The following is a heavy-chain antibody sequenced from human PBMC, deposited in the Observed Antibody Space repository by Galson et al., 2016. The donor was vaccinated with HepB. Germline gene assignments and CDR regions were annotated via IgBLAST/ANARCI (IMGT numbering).Heavy chain of an antibody. V-gene: IGHV3-7*01. CDR3: ARGWRTYYRYFEH. CDR1: GLTFSDYW. CDR2: INQDGSET. Sequence: SLRLSCAVSGLTFSDYWMSWVRQAPGKGLEWVANINQDGSETYYLDSVMGRFTISRDNAKNSLYLQMNSLRGEDTAVYYCARGWRTYYRYFEHWGQGALVSVSS. J-gene: IGHJ1*01. D-gene: IGHD1-26*01.